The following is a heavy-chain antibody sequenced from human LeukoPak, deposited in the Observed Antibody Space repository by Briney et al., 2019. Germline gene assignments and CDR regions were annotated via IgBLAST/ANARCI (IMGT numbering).Heavy chain of an antibody. V-gene: IGHV4-30-4*08. CDR3: ARGYGSGIKDVFDI. CDR1: GDSISSGDYY. D-gene: IGHD2-15*01. CDR2: INYSGST. J-gene: IGHJ3*02. Sequence: SETLSLTCTVSGDSISSGDYYWTWIRQPPGKGLEWIGYINYSGSTYYNPSLKSRVTISVDTSKNQFSLKLSSVTAADTAVYYCARGYGSGIKDVFDIWGQGTMVTVSS.